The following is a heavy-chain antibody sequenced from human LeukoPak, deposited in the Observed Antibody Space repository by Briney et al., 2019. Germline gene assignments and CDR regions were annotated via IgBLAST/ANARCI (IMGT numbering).Heavy chain of an antibody. J-gene: IGHJ6*03. D-gene: IGHD6-13*01. CDR2: FDPEDGET. CDR3: ARGAAAGTLYYYYYYMDV. V-gene: IGHV1-24*01. CDR1: GYTLTELS. Sequence: ASVKVSCKVSGYTLTELSMHWVRQAPGKGLEWMGGFDPEDGETIYAQKFQGRVTMTEDTSTDTAYMGLSSLRSEDTAVYYCARGAAAGTLYYYYYYMDVWGKGTTVTVSS.